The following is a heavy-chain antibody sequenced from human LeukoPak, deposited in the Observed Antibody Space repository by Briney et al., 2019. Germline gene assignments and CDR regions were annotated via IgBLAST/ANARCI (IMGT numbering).Heavy chain of an antibody. CDR2: IIPIFGTA. J-gene: IGHJ4*02. Sequence: GSSLKVSCKASGGTFSSYAISWVRQAPGQGLEWMGRIIPIFGTANYAQKFKGRVTITADKSTSPAYMELSSLRCEDTVVYCCARDRAVYYYDCSGYDYWGQGTLVTVSS. CDR1: GGTFSSYA. V-gene: IGHV1-69*06. D-gene: IGHD3-22*01. CDR3: ARDRAVYYYDCSGYDY.